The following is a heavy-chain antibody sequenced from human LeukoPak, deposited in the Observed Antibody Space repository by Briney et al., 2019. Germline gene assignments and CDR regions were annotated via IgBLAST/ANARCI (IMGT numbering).Heavy chain of an antibody. CDR1: GGSFSGYY. CDR3: SEYYYGSSGYYRFDY. CDR2: INHSGST. V-gene: IGHV4-34*01. D-gene: IGHD3-22*01. Sequence: PSETLSLTCAVYGGSFSGYYWSWIRQPPGKGLEWIGEINHSGSTNYNPSLKSRVTISVDTSKNQFSLKLSSVTAADTAVYYCSEYYYGSSGYYRFDYWGQGTLVTVSS. J-gene: IGHJ4*02.